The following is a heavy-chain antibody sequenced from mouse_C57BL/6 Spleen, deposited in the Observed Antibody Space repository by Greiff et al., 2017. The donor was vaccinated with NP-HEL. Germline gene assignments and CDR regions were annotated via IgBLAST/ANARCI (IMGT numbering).Heavy chain of an antibody. CDR2: IDPVDGET. CDR3: ASALDSSGWFAY. Sequence: EVQLVESGAELVKPGASVKLSCTASGFNIKDYYMHWVKQRTEQGQEWIGRIDPVDGETKYAPKFQGKATITANTSSSTAYMQLSSLKSEDSAVYYCASALDSSGWFAYWGQGTLVTVSA. J-gene: IGHJ3*01. D-gene: IGHD3-2*02. CDR1: GFNIKDYY. V-gene: IGHV14-2*01.